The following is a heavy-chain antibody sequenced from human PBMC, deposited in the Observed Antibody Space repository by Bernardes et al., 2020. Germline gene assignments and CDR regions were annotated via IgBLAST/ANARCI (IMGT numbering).Heavy chain of an antibody. CDR1: GGSISSSSYY. J-gene: IGHJ5*02. V-gene: IGHV4-39*01. CDR2: IYYSGST. Sequence: SEPLSLTCTVSGGSISSSSYYWVWIRPPPGKGLEWIWSIYYSGSTYYNPSLKSLFTISVNTSKNQFSLKLSSVTAADTAVYYWASLDDDYGDRSWGQGTLVTVSS. CDR3: ASLDDDYGDRS. D-gene: IGHD4-17*01.